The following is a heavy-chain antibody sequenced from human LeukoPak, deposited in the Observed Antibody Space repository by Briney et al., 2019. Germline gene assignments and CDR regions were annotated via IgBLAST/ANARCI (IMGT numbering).Heavy chain of an antibody. CDR3: ARGSLPAAMEPDLTY. CDR1: GCTFTGYY. V-gene: IGHV1-2*04. D-gene: IGHD2-2*01. CDR2: INPNSGGT. Sequence: ASVKVSCKASGCTFTGYYMHWVRQAPGQGLEWMGWINPNSGGTNYAQKFQVWVTMTRDTSISTAYMELSRLRSDDTAVYYCARGSLPAAMEPDLTYWGQGTLVTVSS. J-gene: IGHJ4*02.